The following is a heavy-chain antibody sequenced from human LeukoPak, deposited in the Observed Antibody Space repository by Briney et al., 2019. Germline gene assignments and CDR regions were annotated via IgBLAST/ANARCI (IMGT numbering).Heavy chain of an antibody. J-gene: IGHJ4*02. V-gene: IGHV3-21*01. CDR3: ARGMIRGALWCVYC. CDR1: GLDFSSHS. D-gene: IGHD4/OR15-4a*01. CDR2: ISGSGAYK. Sequence: AGGSLRLSCAVSGLDFSSHSMHWVRQAPGRGREWVSSISGSGAYKSYAASLKGRLTISRDNAGNSVFLLLQGLTVADTAVYYCARGMIRGALWCVYCWGLGSLVSASS.